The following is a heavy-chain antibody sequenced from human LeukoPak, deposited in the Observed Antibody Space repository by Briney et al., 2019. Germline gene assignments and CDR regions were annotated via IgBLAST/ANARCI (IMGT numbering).Heavy chain of an antibody. J-gene: IGHJ4*02. CDR3: AKGRKRTTATTFDY. V-gene: IGHV3-23*01. Sequence: GGSLRLSCAASGFTFSSYAMSWVRQAPGKGLEWVSAISGSGGSTYHADSVKGRFTISRDNSKNTLYLQMNSLRAEDTAVYYCAKGRKRTTATTFDYWGQGTLVTVSS. CDR1: GFTFSSYA. CDR2: ISGSGGST. D-gene: IGHD4-17*01.